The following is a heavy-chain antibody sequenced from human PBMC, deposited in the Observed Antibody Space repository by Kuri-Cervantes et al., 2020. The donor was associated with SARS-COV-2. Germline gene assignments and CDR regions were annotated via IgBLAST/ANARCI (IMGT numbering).Heavy chain of an antibody. CDR1: GFTFSSYG. D-gene: IGHD3-22*01. CDR2: ISYDGSNK. V-gene: IGHV3-30*19. CDR3: ARERTITMIVVVIGGKDAFDI. J-gene: IGHJ3*02. Sequence: GESLKISCAASGFTFSSYGMHRVRQAPGKGLEWVAVISYDGSNKYYADSVKGRFTISRDNFKNTLYLQMNSLRAEDTAVYYCARERTITMIVVVIGGKDAFDIWGQGTMVTVSS.